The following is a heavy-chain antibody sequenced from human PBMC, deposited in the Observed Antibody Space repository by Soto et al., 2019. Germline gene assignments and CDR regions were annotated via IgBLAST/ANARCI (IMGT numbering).Heavy chain of an antibody. J-gene: IGHJ3*02. CDR2: IYHSGST. V-gene: IGHV4-30-2*01. CDR3: GRRLTVVALDAFDI. D-gene: IGHD2-15*01. Sequence: LSLTCAGTDASTSSDGYSWCWIRQPPGKGLEWIGYIYHSGSTYYNPSLKSRVTISVDRSKNQFSLKLSSVTVADTAVYYCGRRLTVVALDAFDIWGQGTMVT. CDR1: DASTSSDGYS.